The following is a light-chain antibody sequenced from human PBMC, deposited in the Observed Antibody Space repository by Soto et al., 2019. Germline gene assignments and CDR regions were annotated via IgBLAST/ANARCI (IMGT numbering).Light chain of an antibody. CDR1: QGIRNF. CDR3: QKYSSVPV. J-gene: IGKJ3*01. CDR2: AAS. V-gene: IGKV1-27*01. Sequence: DIQMTQSPTSLSASVGDRVTITCRASQGIRNFVAWYQQKPGKAPKLLIYAASTLRSGVPSRFSGSGSGTDFTLTINRLQPEDVATYSCQKYSSVPVFGPGTKVEIK.